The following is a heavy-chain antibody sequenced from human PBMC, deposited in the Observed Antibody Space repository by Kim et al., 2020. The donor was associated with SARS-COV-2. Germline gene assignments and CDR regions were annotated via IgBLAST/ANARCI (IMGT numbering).Heavy chain of an antibody. Sequence: SVKVSCKASGGTFSSYAISWVRQAPGQGLEWMGRIIPILGIANYAQKLQGRVTITADKSTSTAYMELSSLRPEDTAVYYYARTSYYDDSSGYYPTFWGQGTMVTVSS. CDR3: ARTSYYDDSSGYYPTF. CDR2: IIPILGIA. CDR1: GGTFSSYA. D-gene: IGHD3-22*01. V-gene: IGHV1-69*04. J-gene: IGHJ3*01.